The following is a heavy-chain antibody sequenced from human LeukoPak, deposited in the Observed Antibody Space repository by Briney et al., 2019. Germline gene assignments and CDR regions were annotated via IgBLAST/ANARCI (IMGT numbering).Heavy chain of an antibody. Sequence: GGSLRLSCAASGFTFSSYAMSWVHQAPGKGLEWVSAISGSGGSTYYADSVKGRFTISRDNSKNTLYLQMNSLRAEDTAVYYCAKDPIYSSGWSTPGYYFDYWGQGTLVTVSS. V-gene: IGHV3-23*01. J-gene: IGHJ4*02. CDR2: ISGSGGST. CDR1: GFTFSSYA. D-gene: IGHD6-19*01. CDR3: AKDPIYSSGWSTPGYYFDY.